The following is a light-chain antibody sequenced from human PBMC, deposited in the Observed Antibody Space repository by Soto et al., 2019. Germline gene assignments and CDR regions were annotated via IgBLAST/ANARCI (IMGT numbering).Light chain of an antibody. J-gene: IGKJ1*01. CDR2: GAS. CDR1: QSVSNY. CDR3: QQYGGSPQT. Sequence: EIVLTQSPGTLSLSPGERATLSCRASQSVSNYLAWYQHKPGQAPRLLIYGASSRATGIPDRFSGSGSETYYTNTISRLEPEEFAVYCCQQYGGSPQTFGQGTKVEIK. V-gene: IGKV3-20*01.